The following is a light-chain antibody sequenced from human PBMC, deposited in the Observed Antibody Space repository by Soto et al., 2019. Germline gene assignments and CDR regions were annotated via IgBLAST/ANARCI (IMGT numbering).Light chain of an antibody. CDR2: DAS. Sequence: DIQMTQSPSTLSASVGDRVTITCRASQSLNSLLAWYQQKPGRAPKLLIYDASTLESGVPSRFSGSGSGTEFTLTISSLQTHDFATYYCQQSYSTPPITFGQGTRLEIK. CDR1: QSLNSL. CDR3: QQSYSTPPIT. V-gene: IGKV1-5*01. J-gene: IGKJ5*01.